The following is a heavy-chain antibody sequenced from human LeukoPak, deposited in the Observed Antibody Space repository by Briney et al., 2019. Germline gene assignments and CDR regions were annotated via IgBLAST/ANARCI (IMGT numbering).Heavy chain of an antibody. CDR3: ARAGSGSSYYYMDV. CDR2: ISAYNGNT. Sequence: ASVKVSCKASGYTFTSYYMHWVRQAPGQGLEWMGWISAYNGNTNYAQKLQGRVTMTTDTSTSTVYMELRSLRSDDTAVYYCARAGSGSSYYYMDVWGKGTTVTVSS. J-gene: IGHJ6*03. CDR1: GYTFTSYY. D-gene: IGHD3-10*01. V-gene: IGHV1-18*04.